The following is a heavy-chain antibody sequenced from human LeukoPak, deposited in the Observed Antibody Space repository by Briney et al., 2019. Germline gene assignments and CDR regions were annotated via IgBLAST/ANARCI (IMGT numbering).Heavy chain of an antibody. CDR1: GFTFSSYA. CDR2: ISGSGGST. J-gene: IGHJ4*02. Sequence: GGSLRLSCAAPGFTFSSYAMSWVRQAPGKGLEWVSAISGSGGSTYYADSVTGRFTISRDKSNNAVYLQMTSLRAEDTALYYCVRDHCGGDCATPPLGFDDWGQGTLVTVSS. CDR3: VRDHCGGDCATPPLGFDD. V-gene: IGHV3-23*01. D-gene: IGHD2-21*02.